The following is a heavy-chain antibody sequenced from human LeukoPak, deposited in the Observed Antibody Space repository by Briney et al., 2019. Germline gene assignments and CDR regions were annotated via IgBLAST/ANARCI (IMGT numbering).Heavy chain of an antibody. V-gene: IGHV3-30*14. CDR3: ASRIATAGSVDY. CDR1: GFDFSHYA. J-gene: IGHJ4*02. Sequence: PGGSLRLSCVASGFDFSHYAMHWVRQAPGKGLEWVSIISFDGNTEYYTDSVRGRFTISRDNSKNTLHLQMNTLRAEDTAVYYCASRIATAGSVDYWGQGTLVTVSS. CDR2: ISFDGNTE. D-gene: IGHD6-13*01.